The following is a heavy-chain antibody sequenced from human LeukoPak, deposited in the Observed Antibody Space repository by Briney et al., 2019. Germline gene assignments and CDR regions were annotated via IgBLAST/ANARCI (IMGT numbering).Heavy chain of an antibody. V-gene: IGHV3-49*03. J-gene: IGHJ4*02. CDR1: GFIFGNYA. D-gene: IGHD3-22*01. CDR2: IRSKAFGGTG. CDR3: ARDLYDSSGYYFGH. Sequence: GGSLRLSCTGSGFIFGNYALSWFRQAPGKGLEWVGFIRSKAFGGTGEYASAVKGRFIISRDDSKDIAYLQMKSLKIEDTAVYYCARDLYDSSGYYFGHWGQGTLVTVSS.